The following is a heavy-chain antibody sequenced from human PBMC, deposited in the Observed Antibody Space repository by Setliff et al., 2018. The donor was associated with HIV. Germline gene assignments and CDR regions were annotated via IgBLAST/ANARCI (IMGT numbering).Heavy chain of an antibody. CDR2: VLSSGSA. D-gene: IGHD2-21*01. J-gene: IGHJ6*03. CDR1: GASMSSYF. Sequence: SETLSLTCTVSGASMSSYFWSWVRQTPGKGLEWIGYVLSSGSATYNPSLKSRVAMSVDTSKNQFSLSLASPTAADAAVYYCARGILFFYYMDIWGRGTTVTVSS. CDR3: ARGILFFYYMDI. V-gene: IGHV4-59*08.